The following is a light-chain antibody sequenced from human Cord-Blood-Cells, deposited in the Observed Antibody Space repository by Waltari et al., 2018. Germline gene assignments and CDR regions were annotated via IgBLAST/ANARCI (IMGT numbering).Light chain of an antibody. CDR3: QQSYSTPPVT. J-gene: IGKJ5*01. Sequence: DIQMIQSPSSLSASVVERVTITCRASQSISSYLNWYQQKPGKAPKLLIYAASSLQSGVPSRFSGSGSGTDFTLTISSLQPEDFATYYCQQSYSTPPVTFGQGTRLEIK. CDR2: AAS. CDR1: QSISSY. V-gene: IGKV1-39*01.